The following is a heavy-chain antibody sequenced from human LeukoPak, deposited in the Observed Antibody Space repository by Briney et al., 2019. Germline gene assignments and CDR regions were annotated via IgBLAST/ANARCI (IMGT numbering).Heavy chain of an antibody. CDR1: GGSISSSSYY. J-gene: IGHJ4*02. D-gene: IGHD3-10*01. Sequence: SGTLSLTCTVSGGSISSSSYYWGWIRQPPGKGLEWIGSIYYSGNTYYNPSLKSRVTISVDTSKNQFSLKLSSVTAADTAVYYCAEVTISDYWGQGTLVTVSS. V-gene: IGHV4-39*01. CDR2: IYYSGNT. CDR3: AEVTISDY.